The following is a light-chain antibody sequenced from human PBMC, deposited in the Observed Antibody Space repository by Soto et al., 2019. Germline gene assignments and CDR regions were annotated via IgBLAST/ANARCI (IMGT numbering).Light chain of an antibody. J-gene: IGLJ1*01. Sequence: QSVLTQPPSVSGAPGQRVTISCTGSNIRAGYDVHWYKQLPGTAPKVLIYGNTNRPSGVPDRFSASKSDNSASLAITGLQAEDEADYFCQSYDSGLSGAVFGTGTRSPS. CDR2: GNT. CDR3: QSYDSGLSGAV. V-gene: IGLV1-40*01. CDR1: SNIRAGYD.